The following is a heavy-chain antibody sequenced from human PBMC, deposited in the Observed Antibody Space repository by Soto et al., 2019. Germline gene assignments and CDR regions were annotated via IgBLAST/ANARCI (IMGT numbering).Heavy chain of an antibody. CDR3: TRGYGDYARDY. CDR1: GFTFSGSA. Sequence: EVQLVESGGGLVQPGGSLKLSCAVSGFTFSGSAMHWVRQASGKGLEWVGRIRSKSNSYATAYAASVKGRFTISRDDSKNTAYLPMNSLKTEDTAVYDCTRGYGDYARDYWGQGTLVTVPS. D-gene: IGHD4-17*01. J-gene: IGHJ4*02. V-gene: IGHV3-73*01. CDR2: IRSKSNSYAT.